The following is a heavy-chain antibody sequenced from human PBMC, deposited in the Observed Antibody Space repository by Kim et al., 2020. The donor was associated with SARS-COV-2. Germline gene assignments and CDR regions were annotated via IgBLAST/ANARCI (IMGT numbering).Heavy chain of an antibody. CDR3: AKDLYYYGSGSRDLSIDY. Sequence: GGSLRLSCAASGFTFSSYGMHWVRQAPGKGLEWVAVISYDGSNKYYADSVKGRFTISRDNSKNTLYLQMNSLRAEDTAVYYCAKDLYYYGSGSRDLSIDYWGQGTLVTVSS. D-gene: IGHD3-10*01. V-gene: IGHV3-30*18. CDR2: ISYDGSNK. CDR1: GFTFSSYG. J-gene: IGHJ4*02.